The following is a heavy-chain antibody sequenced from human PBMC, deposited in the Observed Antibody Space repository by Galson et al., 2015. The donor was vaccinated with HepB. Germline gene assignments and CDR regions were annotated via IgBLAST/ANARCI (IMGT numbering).Heavy chain of an antibody. Sequence: SLRLSCAASGFTFSSYAMHWVRQAPGKGLEWVAVISYDGSNKYYADSVKGRFTISRDNSKNTLYLQMNSLRAEDTAVYYCARGRRITMIVTTLPYFDYWGQGTLVTVSS. CDR3: ARGRRITMIVTTLPYFDY. V-gene: IGHV3-30-3*01. D-gene: IGHD3-22*01. CDR1: GFTFSSYA. J-gene: IGHJ4*02. CDR2: ISYDGSNK.